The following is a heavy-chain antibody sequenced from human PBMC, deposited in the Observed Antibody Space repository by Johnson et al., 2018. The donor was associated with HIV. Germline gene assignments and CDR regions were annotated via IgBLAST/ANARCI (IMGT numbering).Heavy chain of an antibody. Sequence: QMQLVESGGGVVQPGRSLRLSCAASGFTFSSYGMHWVRQAPGKGLEWVAVIWYDGSNKYYADSVKGRFTISRDNSKNTLYLQMNSLRAEDTAVYYCARGWQQRAFDIWGQGTMVTVSS. CDR3: ARGWQQRAFDI. V-gene: IGHV3-33*01. CDR2: IWYDGSNK. D-gene: IGHD6-13*01. CDR1: GFTFSSYG. J-gene: IGHJ3*02.